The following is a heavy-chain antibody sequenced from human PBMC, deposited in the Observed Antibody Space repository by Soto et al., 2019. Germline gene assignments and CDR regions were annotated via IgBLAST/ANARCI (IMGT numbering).Heavy chain of an antibody. CDR1: GYSFASYA. D-gene: IGHD2-8*01. Sequence: ASVKVSCKASGYSFASYAMHWVRQAPGQRLEWMGWINAGNGNTKYSQKFQGRVTITRDTSASTAYMELSSLRSEDTAVYYCARMPHCTKGVCYDTDWFDPWGQGTLVTVSS. V-gene: IGHV1-3*01. CDR2: INAGNGNT. CDR3: ARMPHCTKGVCYDTDWFDP. J-gene: IGHJ5*02.